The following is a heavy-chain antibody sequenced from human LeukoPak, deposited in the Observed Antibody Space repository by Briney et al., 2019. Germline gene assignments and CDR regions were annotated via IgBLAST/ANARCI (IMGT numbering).Heavy chain of an antibody. Sequence: PGGSLRLSCAASGFTFSNAWMSWVRQAPGKGLEWVGRIKSKTDGGTTDYAAPVKGRFTISRDDSKNTLYLQMNSLKTEDTAVYYCTTSRRWSGGYYYYYMDVWGKGTTVTVSS. CDR2: IKSKTDGGTT. CDR3: TTSRRWSGGYYYYYMDV. CDR1: GFTFSNAW. D-gene: IGHD3-10*01. J-gene: IGHJ6*03. V-gene: IGHV3-15*01.